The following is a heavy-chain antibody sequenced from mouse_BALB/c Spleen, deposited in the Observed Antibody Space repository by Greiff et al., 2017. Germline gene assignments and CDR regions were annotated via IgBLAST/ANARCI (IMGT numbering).Heavy chain of an antibody. J-gene: IGHJ4*01. Sequence: EVQLLQSGTVLARPGASVKMSCKASGYTFTSYWMHWVKQRPGQGLEWFGAIYPGNSDTSYNQKFKGKAKLTAVTSASTAYMELSSLTNEDSAVYYCTPWSTADYAMDYWGQGTPVTVSS. D-gene: IGHD5-1*01. CDR2: IYPGNSDT. CDR3: TPWSTADYAMDY. CDR1: GYTFTSYW. V-gene: IGHV1-5*01.